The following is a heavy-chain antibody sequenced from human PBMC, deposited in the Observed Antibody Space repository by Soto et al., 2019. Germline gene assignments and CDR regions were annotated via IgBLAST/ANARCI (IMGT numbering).Heavy chain of an antibody. CDR1: GGSFSGYY. CDR2: INHSGST. CDR3: ARYSSGWYYFDY. D-gene: IGHD6-19*01. V-gene: IGHV4-34*01. J-gene: IGHJ4*02. Sequence: QVQLQQWGAGLLKPSETLSLTCAVYGGSFSGYYWSWIRQPPGKGLEWIGEINHSGSTNYNPSLKRRVTISADTSKNQFSLKLSSVTAADTAVYYCARYSSGWYYFDYWGQGTLVTVSS.